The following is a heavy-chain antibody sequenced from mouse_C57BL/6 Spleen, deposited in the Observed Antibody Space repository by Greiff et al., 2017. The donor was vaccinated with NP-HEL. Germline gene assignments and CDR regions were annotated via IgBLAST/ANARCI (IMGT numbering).Heavy chain of an antibody. D-gene: IGHD1-1*01. J-gene: IGHJ1*03. Sequence: QVQLQQPGAELVMPGASVKLSCKASGYTFTSYWMHWVKQRPGQGLEWIGDIDPSDSYTNYNQKFKGKSTLTVDKSSSTAYMQLSSLTSEDSAVYYCARNYYGSSYGHFDVWGTGTTVTVSS. CDR3: ARNYYGSSYGHFDV. CDR1: GYTFTSYW. V-gene: IGHV1-69*01. CDR2: IDPSDSYT.